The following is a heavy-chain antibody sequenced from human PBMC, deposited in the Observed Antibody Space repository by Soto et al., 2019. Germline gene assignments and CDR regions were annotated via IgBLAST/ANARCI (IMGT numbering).Heavy chain of an antibody. D-gene: IGHD6-13*01. CDR1: GYSFTSYW. CDR3: ARHVIAAAVGVLDYGMDV. CDR2: IDSSDSYT. Sequence: GESLKISCKGSGYSFTSYWISWVRQMPGKGLEWMGRIDSSDSYTNYSPSFQGHVTISADKSISTAYLQWSSLKASDTAMYYCARHVIAAAVGVLDYGMDVWGQGTTVTVSS. J-gene: IGHJ6*02. V-gene: IGHV5-10-1*01.